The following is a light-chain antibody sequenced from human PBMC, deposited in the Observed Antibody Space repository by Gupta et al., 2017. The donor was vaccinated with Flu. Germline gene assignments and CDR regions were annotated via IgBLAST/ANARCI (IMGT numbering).Light chain of an antibody. CDR2: WSS. J-gene: IGKJ2*01. Sequence: DIVMTQSPEYLAVSLGDRATINCKSSQSVFLDSDKKNYLAWYQQKPGQPPKVLFYWSSTRESGVPDRFGGSGSATDFTLTISSLQAEDVAVYYCQQYYSSPYTFGQGTKLEI. CDR3: QQYYSSPYT. CDR1: QSVFLDSDKKNY. V-gene: IGKV4-1*01.